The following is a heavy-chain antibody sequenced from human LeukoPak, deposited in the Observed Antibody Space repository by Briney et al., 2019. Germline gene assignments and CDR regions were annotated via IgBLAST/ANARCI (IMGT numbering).Heavy chain of an antibody. J-gene: IGHJ5*02. Sequence: PSETLSLTCTVSGGSITSHSWSWIRQPPGKGLEWIGYIFYSGHTNYNPSLRSRVTISVDTSKTQFSLRLTSVTAADTAVYFCARDTDRISFPGSWFDPWGQGTLVTVSS. CDR2: IFYSGHT. CDR1: GGSITSHS. D-gene: IGHD2/OR15-2a*01. V-gene: IGHV4-59*11. CDR3: ARDTDRISFPGSWFDP.